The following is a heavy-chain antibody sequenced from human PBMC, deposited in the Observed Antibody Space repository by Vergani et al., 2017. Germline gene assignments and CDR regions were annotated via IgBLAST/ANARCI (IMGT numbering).Heavy chain of an antibody. CDR3: ARQFGYCSSTSCYSLDY. J-gene: IGHJ4*02. V-gene: IGHV4-39*01. CDR1: GGSISSSSYY. D-gene: IGHD2-2*03. Sequence: QVQLQQWGAGLLKPSETLSLTCAVYGGSISSSSYYWGWIRQPPGKGLEWIGSIYYSGSTYYNPSLKSRVTISVDTSKNQFSLKLSSVTAADTAVYYCARQFGYCSSTSCYSLDYWGQGTLVTVSS. CDR2: IYYSGST.